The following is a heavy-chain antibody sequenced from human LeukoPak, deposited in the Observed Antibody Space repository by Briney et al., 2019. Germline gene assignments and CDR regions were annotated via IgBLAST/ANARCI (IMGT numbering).Heavy chain of an antibody. CDR1: GGSISSSNW. J-gene: IGHJ4*02. V-gene: IGHV4-4*02. Sequence: SGTLSLTCAVSGGSISSSNWWSWVRQPPGKGLEWIGEIYHSGNTNYNPSLKSRVTISVDKSKNQFSLKLSSMTAADTAVYYCARLYILTGYYSWDYWGQGTLVTVSS. CDR3: ARLYILTGYYSWDY. D-gene: IGHD3-9*01. CDR2: IYHSGNT.